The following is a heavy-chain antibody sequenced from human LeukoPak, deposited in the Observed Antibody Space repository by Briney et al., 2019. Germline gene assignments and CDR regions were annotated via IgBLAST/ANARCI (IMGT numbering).Heavy chain of an antibody. V-gene: IGHV3-30*18. J-gene: IGHJ4*02. Sequence: GGSLRLSCAASGFTLSSYGMHWVRQAPGKGLEWVALSSYDGTNKDYVDSVKGRFTISRDNSKNTLYLQMDSLRVEDAAMYYCAKSYYDILTDWGQGTVVTVSS. CDR1: GFTLSSYG. D-gene: IGHD3-9*01. CDR2: SSYDGTNK. CDR3: AKSYYDILTD.